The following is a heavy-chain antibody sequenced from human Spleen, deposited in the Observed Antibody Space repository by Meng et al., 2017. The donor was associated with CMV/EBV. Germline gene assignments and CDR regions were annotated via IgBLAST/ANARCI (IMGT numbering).Heavy chain of an antibody. Sequence: ETLSLTCAASGFTFSSYSMNWVRQAPGKGLEWVSSISSSSSSYIYYADSVKGRFTISRDNSKNTPYLQMNSLRAEDTAVYYCAKEGYSGGYSDHWGQGTLVTVSS. D-gene: IGHD5-12*01. J-gene: IGHJ4*02. CDR3: AKEGYSGGYSDH. CDR1: GFTFSSYS. V-gene: IGHV3-21*04. CDR2: ISSSSSSYI.